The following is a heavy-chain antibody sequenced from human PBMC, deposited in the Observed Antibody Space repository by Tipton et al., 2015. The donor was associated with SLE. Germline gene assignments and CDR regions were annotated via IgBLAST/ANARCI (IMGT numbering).Heavy chain of an antibody. V-gene: IGHV4-38-2*02. Sequence: LRLSCAVSGYSISSGYYWGWIRQPPGKGLEWIGSIYHSGSTYYNPSLKSRVTISVDTSKNQFSLKLSSVTAADTAVYYCAREAYSSGPWDFDYWGQGTLVTVSS. CDR1: GYSISSGYY. J-gene: IGHJ4*02. D-gene: IGHD6-19*01. CDR2: IYHSGST. CDR3: AREAYSSGPWDFDY.